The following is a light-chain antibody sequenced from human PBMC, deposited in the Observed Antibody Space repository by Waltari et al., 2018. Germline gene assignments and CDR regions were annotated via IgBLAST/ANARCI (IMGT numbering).Light chain of an antibody. V-gene: IGLV2-14*03. Sequence: QSALTQPASVSGSPGQSITISCTGTSDDVGGYAYVSWYQHHPGKAPKLIIYDVSDRPSGVSNRFSGSRSANTASLAISGLQAEDEAHYYCGSYTSSDTWIFGGGTKLTVL. CDR1: SDDVGGYAY. J-gene: IGLJ2*01. CDR2: DVS. CDR3: GSYTSSDTWI.